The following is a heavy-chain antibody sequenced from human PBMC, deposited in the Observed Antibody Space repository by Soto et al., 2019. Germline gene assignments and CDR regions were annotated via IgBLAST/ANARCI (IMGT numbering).Heavy chain of an antibody. CDR2: INPSGGST. CDR1: GYTFPSYY. D-gene: IGHD3-22*01. Sequence: ASVKVSCKASGYTFPSYYMHWVRQAPGQGLEWMGIINPSGGSTSYAQKFQGRVTMTRDTSTSTVYMELSSLRSEDTAVYYCARDGYHYYYGMDVWGQGTTVTVSS. V-gene: IGHV1-46*01. J-gene: IGHJ6*02. CDR3: ARDGYHYYYGMDV.